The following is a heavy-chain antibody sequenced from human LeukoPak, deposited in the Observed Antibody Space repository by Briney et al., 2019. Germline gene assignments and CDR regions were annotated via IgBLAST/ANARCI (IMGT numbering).Heavy chain of an antibody. CDR3: ISGWNFDY. V-gene: IGHV3-9*01. CDR2: ISWNSGSI. CDR1: GFTFDDYA. Sequence: GGSLRLSCAASGFTFDDYAMRWVRQAPGKGLEWVSGISWNSGSIGYADSVKGRFTISRDNAKNSLYLQMNSLRAEDTALYYCISGWNFDYWGQGTLVTVSS. D-gene: IGHD6-19*01. J-gene: IGHJ4*02.